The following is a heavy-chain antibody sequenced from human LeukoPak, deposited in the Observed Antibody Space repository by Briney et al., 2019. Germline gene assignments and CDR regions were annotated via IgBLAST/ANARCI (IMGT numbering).Heavy chain of an antibody. Sequence: SETLSLTCTVSGGSISSSSYYWGWIRQPPGKGLEWIGSIYYSGSTYYNPSLKSRVTISVDTSKNQFSLKLSSVTAADTAVYYCARERPPSSAFDIWGQGTMVTVSS. CDR2: IYYSGST. J-gene: IGHJ3*02. V-gene: IGHV4-39*02. CDR1: GGSISSSSYY. CDR3: ARERPPSSAFDI.